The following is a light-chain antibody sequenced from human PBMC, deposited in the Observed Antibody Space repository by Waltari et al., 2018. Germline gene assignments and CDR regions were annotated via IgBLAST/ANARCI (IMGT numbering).Light chain of an antibody. Sequence: QSVLTQPPSVSAAPGQKVTISCSGSSSNIGNNYVSWYQQLPGTAPKLLIYENNERPPGIPDRSSGSKSGTSATLGITGLQTGDEADYYCGTWDSSLSAAVFGGGTQLTVL. CDR1: SSNIGNNY. CDR3: GTWDSSLSAAV. CDR2: ENN. V-gene: IGLV1-51*02. J-gene: IGLJ7*01.